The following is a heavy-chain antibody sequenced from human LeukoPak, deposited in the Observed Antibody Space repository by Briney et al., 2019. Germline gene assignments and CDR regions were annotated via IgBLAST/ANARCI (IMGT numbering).Heavy chain of an antibody. D-gene: IGHD6-13*01. CDR1: GFTFDDYA. CDR2: ISWNSGSI. CDR3: AKELVKWDSWYGPMDV. V-gene: IGHV3-9*03. J-gene: IGHJ6*03. Sequence: GGSLRLSCAASGFTFDDYAMHWVRQAPGKGLEWVSGISWNSGSIGYADSVKGRFTISRDNAKNSLYLQMNSLRAEDMALYYCAKELVKWDSWYGPMDVWGKGTTVTVSS.